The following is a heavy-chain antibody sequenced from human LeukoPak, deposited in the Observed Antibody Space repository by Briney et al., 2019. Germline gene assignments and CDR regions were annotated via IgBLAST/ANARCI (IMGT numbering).Heavy chain of an antibody. V-gene: IGHV4-34*01. Sequence: SETLSLTCAVYGGSFSGYYWSWIRQPPGKGLEWIGEINHSGSTNYNPSLKSRVTISVDTSKNQFSLKLSSVTAADTAVYYCARTPRRTSMDVWGQGTTVTVSS. CDR3: ARTPRRTSMDV. CDR1: GGSFSGYY. J-gene: IGHJ6*02. CDR2: INHSGST.